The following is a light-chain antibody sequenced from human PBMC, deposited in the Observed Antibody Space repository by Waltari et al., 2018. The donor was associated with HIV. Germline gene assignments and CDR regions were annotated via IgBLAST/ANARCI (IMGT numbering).Light chain of an antibody. V-gene: IGLV2-14*01. CDR2: EVS. CDR3: CSYAGGPFV. J-gene: IGLJ1*01. CDR1: SSDVGAYNY. Sequence: QSALTQPASVSGSPGQSITVSCTGTSSDVGAYNYVSWYQQTPGTAPKLVIYEVSYRPSGISNRFSGSKSGNTASLTISGLQAEDEANYYCCSYAGGPFVFGSGT.